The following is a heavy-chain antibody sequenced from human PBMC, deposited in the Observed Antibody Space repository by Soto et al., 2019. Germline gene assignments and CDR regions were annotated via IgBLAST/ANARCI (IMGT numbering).Heavy chain of an antibody. CDR2: IIPVFGTT. CDR1: GGLFSSFA. CDR3: ARGGGPYVWFNEF. D-gene: IGHD3-16*01. V-gene: IGHV1-69*01. Sequence: QEQLVQSGAEVKKPGSSVKVSCKDSGGLFSSFAISWVRQAPGQGLEWMGGIIPVFGTTNYAQKFQGRVTITADESTNTAHMELSSLTCDDTAMYYCARGGGPYVWFNEFWGQGTQVTVSS. J-gene: IGHJ4*02.